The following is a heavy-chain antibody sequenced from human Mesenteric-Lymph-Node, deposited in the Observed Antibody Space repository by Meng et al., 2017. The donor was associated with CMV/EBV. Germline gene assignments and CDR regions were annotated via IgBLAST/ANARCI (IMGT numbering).Heavy chain of an antibody. CDR2: MNPNSGGT. V-gene: IGHV1-2*02. D-gene: IGHD1-26*01. CDR1: GYTFTNQE. J-gene: IGHJ4*02. Sequence: ASVKVSCKTSGYTFTNQEIHWVRQATGQGLEWMGWMNPNSGGTNYAQKFQDRVTMTRDTSISTAYMELSRLRSDDTAVYYCAKGAPPGDEQFDYWGQGTLVTVSS. CDR3: AKGAPPGDEQFDY.